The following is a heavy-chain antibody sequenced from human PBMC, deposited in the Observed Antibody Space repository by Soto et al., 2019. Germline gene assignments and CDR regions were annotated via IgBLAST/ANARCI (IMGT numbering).Heavy chain of an antibody. CDR2: INHSGST. CDR1: GGSFSGYY. CDR3: ARRRRYCSGGSCYGPNYYYYYMDV. Sequence: QVQLQQWGAGLLKPSETLSLTCAVYGGSFSGYYWSWIRQPPGKGLEWIGEINHSGSTNYNPSLKSRVTISVDTSKNQFSLKLSYVTAADTAVYYCARRRRYCSGGSCYGPNYYYYYMDVWGKGTTVTVSS. V-gene: IGHV4-34*01. J-gene: IGHJ6*03. D-gene: IGHD2-15*01.